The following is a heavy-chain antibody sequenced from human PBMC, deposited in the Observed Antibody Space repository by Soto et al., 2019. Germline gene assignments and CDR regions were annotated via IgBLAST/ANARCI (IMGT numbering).Heavy chain of an antibody. V-gene: IGHV1-2*04. CDR3: ARGDSTDCSNGVCSFFYNHDMDV. CDR2: INPKSGGT. D-gene: IGHD2-8*01. J-gene: IGHJ6*02. Sequence: ASVKVSCKASGYSFTDYHIHWARQAPGQGLEWLGRINPKSGGTSTAQKFQGWVTMTTDTSISTASMELTRLTSDDTAIYYCARGDSTDCSNGVCSFFYNHDMDVWGQGTTVPSP. CDR1: GYSFTDYH.